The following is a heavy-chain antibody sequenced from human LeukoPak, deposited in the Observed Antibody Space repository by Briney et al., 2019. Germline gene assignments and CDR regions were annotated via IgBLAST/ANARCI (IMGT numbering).Heavy chain of an antibody. V-gene: IGHV3-48*04. D-gene: IGHD3-3*01. CDR3: ARDGFCDF. CDR1: GFTFRNFS. Sequence: GGSLRLSCAASGFTFRNFSTNWVRQAPGKGLEWVAYISSSGDTTYYADSVNGRFNISRDNAKNSLHLQMNSLRVDDSALYYCARDGFCDFWGQGTLVTVSS. J-gene: IGHJ4*02. CDR2: ISSSGDTT.